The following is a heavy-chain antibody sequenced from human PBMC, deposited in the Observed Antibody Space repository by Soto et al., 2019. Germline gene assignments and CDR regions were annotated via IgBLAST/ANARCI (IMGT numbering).Heavy chain of an antibody. V-gene: IGHV4-34*01. D-gene: IGHD6-19*01. CDR1: GGSFSAYY. Sequence: PSETLSLTCAVYGGSFSAYYWSWIRQPPGKGLEWIGEINHSGSTIYNPSLKSRVTISVDSSKNQFSLKLTSVTAADTAVYYCGRRTPVAGGWLDSWGQGTLVTVSS. CDR2: INHSGST. CDR3: GRRTPVAGGWLDS. J-gene: IGHJ5*01.